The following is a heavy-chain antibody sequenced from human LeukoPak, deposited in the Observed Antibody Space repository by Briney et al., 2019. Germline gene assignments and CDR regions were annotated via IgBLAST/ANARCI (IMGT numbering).Heavy chain of an antibody. CDR2: IYYSGST. V-gene: IGHV4-59*01. J-gene: IGHJ5*02. CDR3: ARDTGRRFDP. D-gene: IGHD1-14*01. CDR1: GGSISSYY. Sequence: SETLSLTCTVSGGSISSYYWSWIRQPPGKGLEWIGYIYYSGSTNYNPSLKSRVTISVDTSKNQFSLKLSSVTAADTAVYYCARDTGRRFDPWGQGTLVTVSS.